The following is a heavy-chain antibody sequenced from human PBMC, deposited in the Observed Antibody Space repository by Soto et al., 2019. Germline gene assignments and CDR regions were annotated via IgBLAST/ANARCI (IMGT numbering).Heavy chain of an antibody. D-gene: IGHD2-8*02. Sequence: PSETLSLTCAGYGGSFRGYYWTWIRQPPGTGLEWIGEINHSGSTNYNPSLKSRVTISVDTSKNQFSLKLTSVTAADTAVYYCARDKITGLFDYWGQGTLVTVSS. CDR3: ARDKITGLFDY. V-gene: IGHV4-34*01. J-gene: IGHJ4*02. CDR2: INHSGST. CDR1: GGSFRGYY.